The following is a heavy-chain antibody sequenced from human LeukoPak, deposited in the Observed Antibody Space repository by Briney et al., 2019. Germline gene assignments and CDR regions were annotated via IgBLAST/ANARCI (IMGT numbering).Heavy chain of an antibody. CDR1: KFTFSSYE. CDR3: ARSEDIYYDIVSGYYWGGSINWFDP. Sequence: GGSLRLSCTASKFTFSSYEMNWVRQAPGKGLEWVSYISDSGSLIYYADSVKGRFTISRDNAKNSLYLQMNSLRAEDTAVYYCARSEDIYYDIVSGYYWGGSINWFDPWGQGTLVTVFS. CDR2: ISDSGSLI. V-gene: IGHV3-48*03. D-gene: IGHD3-9*01. J-gene: IGHJ5*02.